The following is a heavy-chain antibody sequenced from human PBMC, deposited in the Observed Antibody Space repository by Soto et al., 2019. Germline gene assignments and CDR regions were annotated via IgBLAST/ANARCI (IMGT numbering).Heavy chain of an antibody. D-gene: IGHD3-22*01. CDR3: AREGYYDSSGYYSPFDS. CDR2: ISTYNGNT. V-gene: IGHV1-18*04. Sequence: SVKVSCKASGYTFTTYGISWVRQAPGQGLEWMGWISTYNGNTNYAQKFQGRVTMTTDTSTSTAYMELRSLRSDDTAVYYCAREGYYDSSGYYSPFDSWGQGTPVTVSS. J-gene: IGHJ4*02. CDR1: GYTFTTYG.